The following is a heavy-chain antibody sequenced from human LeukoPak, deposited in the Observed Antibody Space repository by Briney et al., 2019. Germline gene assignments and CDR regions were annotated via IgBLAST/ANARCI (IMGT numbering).Heavy chain of an antibody. J-gene: IGHJ5*02. Sequence: SETLSLTCTVSGDSISTYYWSWMRQPPGKGLEWIGYIYYTGSTNYNPSLKSRVTISVDTSKNQFSLELSSVTAADTAVYYCARLGGRFGYSFSSWGQGTLVSVSS. CDR1: GDSISTYY. V-gene: IGHV4-59*08. CDR2: IYYTGST. D-gene: IGHD5-18*01. CDR3: ARLGGRFGYSFSS.